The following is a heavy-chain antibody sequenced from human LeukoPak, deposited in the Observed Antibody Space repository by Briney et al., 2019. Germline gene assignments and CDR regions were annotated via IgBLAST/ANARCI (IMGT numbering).Heavy chain of an antibody. Sequence: GGSLRLSCEASGFLFSNYAMNWVSQAPGKGLQWVSSIIPSGSYTYLADSVKGRFTISRDNAKNSLFLQMNSLRVEDTAVYYCASEGVVAGAAHFAYWGQGTLVTVSS. J-gene: IGHJ4*02. D-gene: IGHD6-19*01. CDR3: ASEGVVAGAAHFAY. CDR2: IIPSGSYT. CDR1: GFLFSNYA. V-gene: IGHV3-21*01.